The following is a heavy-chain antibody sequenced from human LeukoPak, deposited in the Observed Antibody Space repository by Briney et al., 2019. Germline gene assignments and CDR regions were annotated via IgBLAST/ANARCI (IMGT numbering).Heavy chain of an antibody. CDR3: ARQQRIRHCSEGVCTEGYYFDY. J-gene: IGHJ4*02. CDR2: LSRGGSTT. CDR1: GFAFNMFA. Sequence: PGGSLRLSCAGTGFAFNMFAIDWVRQAPGKGLEWVSVLSRGGSTTNYADSVKGRFTISRDKSQNSVFLQLNSLRPEDTAVYDCARQQRIRHCSEGVCTEGYYFDYWGQGTLVTVSS. V-gene: IGHV3-23*01. D-gene: IGHD2-15*01.